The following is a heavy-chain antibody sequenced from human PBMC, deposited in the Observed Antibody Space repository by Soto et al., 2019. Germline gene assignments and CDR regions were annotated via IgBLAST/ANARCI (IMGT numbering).Heavy chain of an antibody. V-gene: IGHV1-18*01. Sequence: GASVKVSCKASGYTFTSYGISWVRQAPGQGLEWMGWISAYNGNTNYAQKLQGRVTMTTDTSTSTAYMELRSLRSDDTAVYYCARVIVGDSSSYPYYYYGMDVWGQGTTVTVSS. CDR1: GYTFTSYG. CDR3: ARVIVGDSSSYPYYYYGMDV. CDR2: ISAYNGNT. D-gene: IGHD3-22*01. J-gene: IGHJ6*02.